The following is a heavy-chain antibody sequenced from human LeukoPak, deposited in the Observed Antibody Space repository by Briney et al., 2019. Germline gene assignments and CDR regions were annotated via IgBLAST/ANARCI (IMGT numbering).Heavy chain of an antibody. CDR2: ISISSSYI. Sequence: PGGSLRLSCAASGFTFSSYSMNWGRQAPRQGLEWVSSISISSSYIYYADPVKGRFTISRENAKNTLYLQMNSLGAEDTAVYYCARGSVVATKRSWGQGTLVTVSS. V-gene: IGHV3-21*01. CDR1: GFTFSSYS. CDR3: ARGSVVATKRS. D-gene: IGHD2-21*01. J-gene: IGHJ4*02.